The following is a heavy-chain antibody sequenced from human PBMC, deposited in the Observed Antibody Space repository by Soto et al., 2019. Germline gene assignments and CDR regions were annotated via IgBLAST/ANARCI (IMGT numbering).Heavy chain of an antibody. CDR2: IYYLGNA. Sequence: QLRLQESGPGLVKPSESLSLSCDVSGGSLSDNYWDWIRQAPGKGLEWIGNIYYLGNAHYHPSLSSRVTMSIDMSKNQFSLEVTYVTAADTAVYYCARHAPGATFFDYWGQGALVTVSS. V-gene: IGHV4-39*01. CDR1: GGSLSDNY. D-gene: IGHD3-10*01. CDR3: ARHAPGATFFDY. J-gene: IGHJ4*02.